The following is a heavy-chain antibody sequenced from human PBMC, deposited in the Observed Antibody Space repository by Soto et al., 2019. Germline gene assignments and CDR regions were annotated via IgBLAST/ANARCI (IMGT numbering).Heavy chain of an antibody. Sequence: LSLTCTVSGVSISSGGYYWTWIRQHPQKGLEWIGHIYYSGSTYYNPSLKSRVTVSVDTSKNQFSLKLSSVTAADTAVYYCAREYYYDSSGFGYWGQGTLVTVSS. CDR2: IYYSGST. CDR1: GVSISSGGYY. CDR3: AREYYYDSSGFGY. D-gene: IGHD3-22*01. J-gene: IGHJ4*02. V-gene: IGHV4-31*03.